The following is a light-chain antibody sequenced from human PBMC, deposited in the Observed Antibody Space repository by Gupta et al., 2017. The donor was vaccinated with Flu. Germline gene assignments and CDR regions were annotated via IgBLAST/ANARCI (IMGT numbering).Light chain of an antibody. V-gene: IGKV1-39*01. CDR3: QQSYSTPQGT. CDR1: QSISSY. J-gene: IGKJ1*01. CDR2: AAS. Sequence: DIQMTQSPSSLSASVGDRVTITCRASQSISSYLNWYQQKPGKAPKLLIYAASSLQSGVPSRFSGSGSGTDFTLTISSRQPEDFATYYCQQSYSTPQGTFGQGTKVEIK.